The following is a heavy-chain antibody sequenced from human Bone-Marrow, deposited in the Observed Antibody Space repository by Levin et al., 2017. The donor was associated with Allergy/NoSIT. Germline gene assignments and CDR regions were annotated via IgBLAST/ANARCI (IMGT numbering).Heavy chain of an antibody. CDR1: GFMFSSSA. CDR3: AKVRRGLDAFDI. V-gene: IGHV3-23*01. CDR2: ISGSDYTT. D-gene: IGHD3/OR15-3a*01. J-gene: IGHJ3*02. Sequence: PSGGSLRLSCAASGFMFSSSAMSWVRQAPGKGLEWVSSISGSDYTTYYTDSVKGRLTISRDNSKNTLYLQMDSLRAEDTAIYYCAKVRRGLDAFDIWGQGTMVTVSS.